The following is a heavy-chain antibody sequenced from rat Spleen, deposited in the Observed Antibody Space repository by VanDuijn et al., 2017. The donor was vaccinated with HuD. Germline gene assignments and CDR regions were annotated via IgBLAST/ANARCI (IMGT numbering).Heavy chain of an antibody. V-gene: IGHV5S14*01. Sequence: EVQLVESGGGLVQPGRSLKLSCAASGFTFSDYNMAWVRQTPKKGLEWVASISTGGGNTYYRDSVKGRFTISRDNAKNTQYLQMDSLRSEDTATYYCTTDQGLLGYFDYWGQGVMVTVSS. CDR3: TTDQGLLGYFDY. D-gene: IGHD1-12*03. J-gene: IGHJ2*01. CDR2: ISTGGGNT. CDR1: GFTFSDYN.